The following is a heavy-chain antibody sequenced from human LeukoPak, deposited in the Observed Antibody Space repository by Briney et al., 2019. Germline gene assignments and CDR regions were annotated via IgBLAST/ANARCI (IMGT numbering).Heavy chain of an antibody. D-gene: IGHD2-2*01. CDR3: VKGYCSSTSCSADWFDP. Sequence: GGSLRLSCAASGFTFSSYVMHWVRQAPGKGLEYVSAISSNGGSTYYADSVKGRFTISRDNSKNTLYLQMSSLRAEDTAVYYCVKGYCSSTSCSADWFDPWGQGTLVTVSS. CDR1: GFTFSSYV. J-gene: IGHJ5*02. CDR2: ISSNGGST. V-gene: IGHV3-64D*06.